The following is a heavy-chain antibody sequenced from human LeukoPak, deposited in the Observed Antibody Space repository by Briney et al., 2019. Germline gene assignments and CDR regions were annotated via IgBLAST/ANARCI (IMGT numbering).Heavy chain of an antibody. D-gene: IGHD3-3*01. CDR3: ARAPYYDFWSGYYTGIGVGMRRNWFDP. Sequence: ASLKLSCKASGYTFTSYGISWVRQAPGQGLEWMGWISAYNGNTNYAQKLQGRVTMTTDTSTSTAYMELRSLRSDDTAVYYCARAPYYDFWSGYYTGIGVGMRRNWFDPWGQGTLVTVSS. V-gene: IGHV1-18*01. CDR2: ISAYNGNT. J-gene: IGHJ5*02. CDR1: GYTFTSYG.